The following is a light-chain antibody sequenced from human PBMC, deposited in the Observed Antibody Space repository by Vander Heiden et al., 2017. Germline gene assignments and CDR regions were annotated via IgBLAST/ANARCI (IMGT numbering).Light chain of an antibody. Sequence: EIVMTQSPATLSVSPGERVTLSCRASQNINSNLAWYQQKPGQAPRLLIYGASIRATGIPARFSGSGYGTEFTLTISSRQSEDFGVYYCEQYSKWHPLTFGQGTRMEIK. CDR2: GAS. J-gene: IGKJ5*01. CDR3: EQYSKWHPLT. CDR1: QNINSN. V-gene: IGKV3D-15*01.